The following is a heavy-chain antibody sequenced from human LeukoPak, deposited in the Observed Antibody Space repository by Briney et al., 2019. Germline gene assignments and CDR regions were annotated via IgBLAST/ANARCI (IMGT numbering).Heavy chain of an antibody. CDR1: GGSISSYY. CDR3: ARVIRQWLVRELWFDP. CDR2: IYYSGST. J-gene: IGHJ5*02. D-gene: IGHD6-19*01. V-gene: IGHV4-59*01. Sequence: KTSETLSLTCTVSGGSISSYYWSWIRQPPGKGLEWIGNIYYSGSTNYNPSLKSRVTISGDTSKNQFSLKLRSVTAADTAVYYCARVIRQWLVRELWFDPWGQGTLVTVSS.